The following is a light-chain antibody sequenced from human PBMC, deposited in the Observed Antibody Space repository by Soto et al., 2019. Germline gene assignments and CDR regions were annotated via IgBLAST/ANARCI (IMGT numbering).Light chain of an antibody. CDR3: SSYTSSSTL. J-gene: IGLJ3*02. V-gene: IGLV2-14*01. CDR2: EVS. CDR1: SSDVGGYNY. Sequence: QSALTQPASVSGSPGQSITISCTGTSSDVGGYNYVSWYQQHPGKAPKLIIYEVSNRPSGVSNRFSGSKSGNTASLTISGLQAEGEADYYCSSYTSSSTLFGGGTKLTVL.